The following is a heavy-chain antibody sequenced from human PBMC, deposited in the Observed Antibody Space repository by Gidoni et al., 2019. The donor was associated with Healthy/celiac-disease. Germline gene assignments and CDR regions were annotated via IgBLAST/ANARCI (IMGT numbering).Heavy chain of an antibody. CDR2: ISSSGSTI. CDR1: GFTFSSYE. CDR3: ASLTYYDLWSATPWFDP. D-gene: IGHD3-3*01. J-gene: IGHJ5*02. Sequence: EVQLVESGGGLVQPGGSLRLSCAASGFTFSSYEMNWVRQAPGKGLEWVSYISSSGSTIYYADSVKGRFTISRDNAKNSLYLQMNSLRAEDTAVYYCASLTYYDLWSATPWFDPWGQGTLVTVSS. V-gene: IGHV3-48*03.